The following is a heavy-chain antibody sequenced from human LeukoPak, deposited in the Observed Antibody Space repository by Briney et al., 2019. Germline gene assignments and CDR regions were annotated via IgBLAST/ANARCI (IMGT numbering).Heavy chain of an antibody. CDR1: GYTFTSYD. V-gene: IGHV1-8*01. J-gene: IGHJ6*03. D-gene: IGHD3-3*01. Sequence: ASVEVSCKASGYTFTSYDINWVRQATGQRLEWMGWMNPNSGNTGYAQKFQGRVTMTRNTSISTAYMELSSLRSEDTAVYYCARGPGDFWSGYWNYYYYMDVWGKGTTVTVSS. CDR2: MNPNSGNT. CDR3: ARGPGDFWSGYWNYYYYMDV.